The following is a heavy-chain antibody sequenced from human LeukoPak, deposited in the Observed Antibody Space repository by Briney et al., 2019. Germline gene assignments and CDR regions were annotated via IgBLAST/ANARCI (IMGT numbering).Heavy chain of an antibody. V-gene: IGHV3-23*01. Sequence: GGSLRLSCAASRFTFSSYAMSWVRQAPGKGLEWVSAISGGGGSTYYADSVKGRFTISRDNSKNTLYLQMNSLRAEDTAVYYCAKIEDYILDYWGQGTLVTVSS. J-gene: IGHJ4*02. CDR1: RFTFSSYA. D-gene: IGHD4-11*01. CDR2: ISGGGGST. CDR3: AKIEDYILDY.